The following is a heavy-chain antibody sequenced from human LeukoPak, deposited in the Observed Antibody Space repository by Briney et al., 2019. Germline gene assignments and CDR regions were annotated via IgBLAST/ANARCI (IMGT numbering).Heavy chain of an antibody. CDR3: ARQGSWPSKVDV. D-gene: IGHD5-24*01. CDR2: IYYSGST. CDR1: GGSISSGGYY. J-gene: IGHJ6*02. V-gene: IGHV4-61*08. Sequence: PSETLSLTCTVSGGSISSGGYYWSWIRQHPGKGLEWIGYIYYSGSTNYNPSLKSRVTISVDTSKNQFSLNLSSVTAADTAVYYCARQGSWPSKVDVWGQGTTVTVSS.